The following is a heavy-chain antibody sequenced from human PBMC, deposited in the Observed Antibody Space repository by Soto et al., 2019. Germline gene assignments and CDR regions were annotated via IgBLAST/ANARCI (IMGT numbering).Heavy chain of an antibody. Sequence: SQTLSLTCAISGDSVSSNSAAWNWIRQSPSRGLEWLGRTYYRSKWYNDYAVSVKSRITINPDTSKNQFSLQLNSVTPEDTAVYYCAGEFVVPKYYYGSGTGNYFDYWGQGTLVTVSS. J-gene: IGHJ4*02. D-gene: IGHD3-10*01. CDR3: AGEFVVPKYYYGSGTGNYFDY. CDR2: TYYRSKWYN. V-gene: IGHV6-1*01. CDR1: GDSVSSNSAA.